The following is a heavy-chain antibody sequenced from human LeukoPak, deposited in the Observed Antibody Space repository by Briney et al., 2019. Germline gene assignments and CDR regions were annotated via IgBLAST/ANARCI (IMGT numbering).Heavy chain of an antibody. CDR1: NGSFSAYY. CDR2: ISHSGST. Sequence: PSETLSLTCAVSNGSFSAYYWSWIRQSPGKGLQWIGEISHSGSTNYNPSLKLRVSISLDASKNQFFLRLSSVSAADTAVYFCARRYCSGGSCYMRGYYGMDVWATGTTVIVSS. J-gene: IGHJ6*04. CDR3: ARRYCSGGSCYMRGYYGMDV. V-gene: IGHV4-34*01. D-gene: IGHD2-15*01.